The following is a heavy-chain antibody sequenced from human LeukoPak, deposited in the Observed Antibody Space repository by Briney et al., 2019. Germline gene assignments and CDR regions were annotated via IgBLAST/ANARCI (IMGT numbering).Heavy chain of an antibody. CDR2: INHSGST. D-gene: IGHD2-2*01. CDR3: ARGKSLPAAIDFDY. V-gene: IGHV4-34*01. J-gene: IGHJ4*02. CDR1: GGSFSGYY. Sequence: SETLSLTCAVYGGSFSGYYWSWIRQPPGKGLEWIGEINHSGSTNYNPSLKSRVTISVDTSKNQFSLKLSSVTAADTAVYYCARGKSLPAAIDFDYWGQGTLVTVSS.